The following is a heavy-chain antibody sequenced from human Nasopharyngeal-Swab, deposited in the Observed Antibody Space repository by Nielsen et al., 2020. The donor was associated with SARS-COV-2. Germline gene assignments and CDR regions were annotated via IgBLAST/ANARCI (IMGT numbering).Heavy chain of an antibody. Sequence: SLRLSCAASGFTFDDSAIHWVRQAPGRGLEWVSGISWDSGNIGYADSVKGRFTISRDNAKNSLYLQMNSLRAEDTALYYCVKDNLLRAFDLWGQGTMVTVSS. J-gene: IGHJ3*01. D-gene: IGHD2-15*01. V-gene: IGHV3-9*01. CDR3: VKDNLLRAFDL. CDR2: ISWDSGNI. CDR1: GFTFDDSA.